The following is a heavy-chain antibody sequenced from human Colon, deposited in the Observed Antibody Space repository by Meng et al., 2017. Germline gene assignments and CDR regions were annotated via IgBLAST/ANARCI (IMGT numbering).Heavy chain of an antibody. V-gene: IGHV3-23*01. CDR2: ISGSGGST. Sequence: GGSLRLSCAASGFTFSSYAMSWVRQAPGKGLEWVSAISGSGGSTYYADSVKGRFTISRDNSKNTLYLQMNSLRAEDTAVYYCAKDGWFGELLSPYYFDYWGQGTLVTVSS. D-gene: IGHD3-10*01. J-gene: IGHJ4*02. CDR1: GFTFSSYA. CDR3: AKDGWFGELLSPYYFDY.